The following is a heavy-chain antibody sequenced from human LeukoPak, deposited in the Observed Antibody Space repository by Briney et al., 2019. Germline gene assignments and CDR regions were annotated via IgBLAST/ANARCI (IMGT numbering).Heavy chain of an antibody. CDR3: VKDEAPYYYDSSGYYFGD. CDR1: GFTFSDYY. D-gene: IGHD3-22*01. Sequence: GGSLRLSCAASGFTFSDYYMSWIRQAPGKGLEWVAVISYDGSNKYYADSVKGRFTISRDNSKNTLYLQMNSLRAEDTAVYYCVKDEAPYYYDSSGYYFGDWGQGTLVTVSS. CDR2: ISYDGSNK. V-gene: IGHV3-30*18. J-gene: IGHJ4*02.